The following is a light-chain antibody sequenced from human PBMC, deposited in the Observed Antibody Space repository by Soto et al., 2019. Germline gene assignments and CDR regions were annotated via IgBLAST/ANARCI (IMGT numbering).Light chain of an antibody. J-gene: IGKJ1*01. V-gene: IGKV3-15*01. CDR1: QSVNSN. Sequence: EIVMTQSPATLSVSPGERATLSCRASQSVNSNLAWYQQKPGQAPRLLIYGASTRATGIPARISGSGSGTEFTLTISSLQSEDFAIYYCQQYYNWPRTFGQGTKVXIK. CDR3: QQYYNWPRT. CDR2: GAS.